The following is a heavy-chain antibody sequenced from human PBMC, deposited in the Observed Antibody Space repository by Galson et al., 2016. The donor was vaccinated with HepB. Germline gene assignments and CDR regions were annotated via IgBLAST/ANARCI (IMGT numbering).Heavy chain of an antibody. J-gene: IGHJ6*02. CDR1: GLVVSSNY. V-gene: IGHV3-53*01. CDR2: LYAGGSS. Sequence: SLRLSCAVSGLVVSSNYMIWVRQAPGKGLQWVSVLYAGGSSYYADAVKGRFTVTRDEGKNTLFLQMNSLRAEDTAVYYCATESTFASYSFGMDIWGLGTTVTVSS. D-gene: IGHD2/OR15-2a*01. CDR3: ATESTFASYSFGMDI.